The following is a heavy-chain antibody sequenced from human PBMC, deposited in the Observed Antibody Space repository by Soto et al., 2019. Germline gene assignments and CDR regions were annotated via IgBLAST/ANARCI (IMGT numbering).Heavy chain of an antibody. V-gene: IGHV3-23*01. J-gene: IGHJ4*02. CDR2: ISGSGGST. Sequence: GGSQRHSYAASGFKFSIYPMSWVRQDPGKGLEWVSLISGSGGSTYYADSIKGRFTISRDNSKDTLYLQLNSLRVEDMAVYYCARSNAYGGNSFDFWGQGALVTVSS. D-gene: IGHD4-17*01. CDR3: ARSNAYGGNSFDF. CDR1: GFKFSIYP.